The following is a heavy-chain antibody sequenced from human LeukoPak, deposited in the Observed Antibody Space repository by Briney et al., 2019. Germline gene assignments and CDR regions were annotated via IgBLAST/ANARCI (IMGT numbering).Heavy chain of an antibody. J-gene: IGHJ4*02. D-gene: IGHD3-10*01. CDR1: GFTFSGSA. CDR2: IRSKANSYAT. V-gene: IGHV3-73*01. CDR3: TREGSNYQTATKYYFDY. Sequence: GGSLKLSCAASGFTFSGSAMHWVRQASGKGLEWVGRIRSKANSYATAYAASVKGRFTISRDDSKNTAYLQMNSLKTEDTAVYYCTREGSNYQTATKYYFDYWGQGTLVTVSS.